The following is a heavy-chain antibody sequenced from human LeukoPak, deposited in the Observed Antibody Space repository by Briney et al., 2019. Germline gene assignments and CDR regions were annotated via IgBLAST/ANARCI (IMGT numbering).Heavy chain of an antibody. CDR2: IIPIFGTA. J-gene: IGHJ6*03. CDR3: ATKRMYSNFDYYYYYMDV. CDR1: GGTFSSYA. Sequence: SVKVSCKASGGTFSSYAISWVRQAPGEGLEWMGVIIPIFGTANYAQKFQCRVTITADASTSTAYMELSSLRSEDTAVYYCATKRMYSNFDYYYYYMDVWGKGTTVTVSS. D-gene: IGHD4-11*01. V-gene: IGHV1-69*01.